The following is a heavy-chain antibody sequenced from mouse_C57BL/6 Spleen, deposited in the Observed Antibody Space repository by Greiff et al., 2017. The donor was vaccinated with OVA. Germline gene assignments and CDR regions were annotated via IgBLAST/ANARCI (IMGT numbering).Heavy chain of an antibody. CDR1: GYTFTDYY. V-gene: IGHV1-19*01. CDR3: ARNPYYYGSSNNWYFDV. D-gene: IGHD1-1*01. J-gene: IGHJ1*03. CDR2: INPYNGGT. Sequence: EVKVVESGPVLVKPGASVKMSCKASGYTFTDYYMNWVKQSHGKSLEWIGVINPYNGGTSYNQKFKGKATLTVDKSSSTAYMELNSLTSEDSAVYYCARNPYYYGSSNNWYFDVWGTGTTVTVSS.